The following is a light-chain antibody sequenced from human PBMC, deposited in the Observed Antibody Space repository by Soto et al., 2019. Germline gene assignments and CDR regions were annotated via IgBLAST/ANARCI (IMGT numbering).Light chain of an antibody. CDR3: HRYGASPLT. Sequence: EILLTQSPATLSSSPRRPATLSWVASQTISKYLAWYQQKPGQAPRLLIFEASSRATGIPDRFSGSGSGTDFTLTISRLEPEDFALYFCHRYGASPLTFGGGTKVDIK. J-gene: IGKJ4*01. CDR2: EAS. CDR1: QTISKY. V-gene: IGKV3D-20*01.